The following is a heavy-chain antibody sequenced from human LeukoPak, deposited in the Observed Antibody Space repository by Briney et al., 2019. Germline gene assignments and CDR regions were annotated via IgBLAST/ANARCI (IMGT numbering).Heavy chain of an antibody. CDR3: AKDRRAVADTFDY. Sequence: PGGSLRLSCAASGFTFSSYGMHWVRQAPGKGLEWVAVIWYDGSNKYYADSVKGRFTISRDNSKNTLYLQMNSLRAEDTAVYYCAKDRRAVADTFDYWGQGTLVTVSS. CDR1: GFTFSSYG. D-gene: IGHD6-19*01. CDR2: IWYDGSNK. V-gene: IGHV3-33*06. J-gene: IGHJ4*02.